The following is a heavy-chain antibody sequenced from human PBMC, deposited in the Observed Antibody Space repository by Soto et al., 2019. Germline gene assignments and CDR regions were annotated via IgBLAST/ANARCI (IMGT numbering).Heavy chain of an antibody. Sequence: EVQLVESGGGLVQPGSSLRLSCAASGFTFSASAIHWVRQASGKGLEWVGRVRTKNNNYATTYAASVTGRFTISRDDSRNTAFLQMSGLKTEDTAIYYCTSYDNSGYFYLNYWGQGTLVTVSS. CDR1: GFTFSASA. CDR3: TSYDNSGYFYLNY. D-gene: IGHD3-22*01. CDR2: VRTKNNNYAT. J-gene: IGHJ4*02. V-gene: IGHV3-73*02.